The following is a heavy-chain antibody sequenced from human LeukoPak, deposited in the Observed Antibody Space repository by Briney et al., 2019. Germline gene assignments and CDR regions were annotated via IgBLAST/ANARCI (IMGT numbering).Heavy chain of an antibody. J-gene: IGHJ4*02. D-gene: IGHD3-22*01. Sequence: PGGSLRLSCAASGFTFSSYGMHWVRQAPGKGLEWVAFIRYDGSNKYYADSVKGRFTVSRDNSKNTLYLQMNSLRAEDTAVYYCAKDPYYYDSSGYYIDYWGQGTLVTVSS. V-gene: IGHV3-30*02. CDR1: GFTFSSYG. CDR3: AKDPYYYDSSGYYIDY. CDR2: IRYDGSNK.